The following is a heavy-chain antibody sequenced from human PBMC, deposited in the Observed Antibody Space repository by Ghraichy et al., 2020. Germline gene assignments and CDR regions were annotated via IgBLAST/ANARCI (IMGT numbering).Heavy chain of an antibody. CDR2: INHSGST. D-gene: IGHD2-8*02. CDR3: ARVALLGLGWWDAFDI. V-gene: IGHV4-34*01. CDR1: GGSFSGYY. J-gene: IGHJ3*02. Sequence: SETLSLTCAVYGGSFSGYYWSWIRQPPGKGLEWIGEINHSGSTNYNPSLKSRVTISVDTSKNQFSLKLSSVTAADTAVYYCARVALLGLGWWDAFDIWGQGTMVTVSS.